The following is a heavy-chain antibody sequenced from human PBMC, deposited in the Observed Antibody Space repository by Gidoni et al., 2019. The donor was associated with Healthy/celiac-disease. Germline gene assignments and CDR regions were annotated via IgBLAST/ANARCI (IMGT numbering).Heavy chain of an antibody. Sequence: EVQLLESGGGLVQPGGSLRLSCSASGFTFSSYAMSWVRQAPGKGLEWVSAISGSGGSTYYADSVKGRFTISRDNSKNTLYLQMNSLRAEDTAVYYCAKGSSSWYWAFDIWGQGTMVTVSS. CDR1: GFTFSSYA. V-gene: IGHV3-23*01. CDR2: ISGSGGST. J-gene: IGHJ3*02. CDR3: AKGSSSWYWAFDI. D-gene: IGHD6-13*01.